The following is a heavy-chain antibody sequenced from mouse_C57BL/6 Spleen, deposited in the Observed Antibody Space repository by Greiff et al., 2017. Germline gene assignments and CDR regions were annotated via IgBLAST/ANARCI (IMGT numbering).Heavy chain of an antibody. V-gene: IGHV1-81*01. Sequence: VQLQQSGAELARPGASVQLSCKASGYTFTSYGISWVKQRTGQGLEWIGEIYPRSGNTYYNEKFKGKATLTADKSSSTAYMELRSLTSEDSAVYFCARGEGKPHYFDYGGQGTTLTVSS. D-gene: IGHD2-1*01. J-gene: IGHJ2*01. CDR3: ARGEGKPHYFDY. CDR1: GYTFTSYG. CDR2: IYPRSGNT.